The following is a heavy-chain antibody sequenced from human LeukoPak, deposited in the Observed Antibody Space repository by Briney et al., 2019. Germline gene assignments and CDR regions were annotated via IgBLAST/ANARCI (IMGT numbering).Heavy chain of an antibody. J-gene: IGHJ6*02. Sequence: ASVKVSCKASGYTFTSYGISWVRQAPGQGLEWMGWISAYNGNTNYAQRLQGRVTMTTDTSTSTAYMELRSLRSDDTAVYYCARGPRPDIVATIPWKGYYYYYGMDVWGQGTTVTVSS. V-gene: IGHV1-18*01. D-gene: IGHD5-12*01. CDR2: ISAYNGNT. CDR1: GYTFTSYG. CDR3: ARGPRPDIVATIPWKGYYYYYGMDV.